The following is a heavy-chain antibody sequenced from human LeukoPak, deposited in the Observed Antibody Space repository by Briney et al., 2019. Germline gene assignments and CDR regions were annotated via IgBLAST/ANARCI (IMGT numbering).Heavy chain of an antibody. CDR2: IYPSDSDT. CDR1: GYSLTTYW. V-gene: IGHV5-51*01. D-gene: IGHD6-13*01. CDR3: ARRERYSSSWYFDC. J-gene: IGHJ4*02. Sequence: GESLKISCKGSGYSLTTYWIGWVRQMPGKGLEWMGIIYPSDSDTRYSPSFQGQVTVSADKSISTAYLQWSSLKASDTAMYYCARRERYSSSWYFDCWGQGTLVTVSS.